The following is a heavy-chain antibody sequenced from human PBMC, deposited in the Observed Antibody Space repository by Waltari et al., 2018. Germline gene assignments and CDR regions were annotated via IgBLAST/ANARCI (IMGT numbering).Heavy chain of an antibody. J-gene: IGHJ4*02. D-gene: IGHD7-27*01. CDR3: VKDRGTGDGMYYFNN. CDR1: GFTFSTFA. CDR2: ISYDGNNK. Sequence: QVQLVESGEGVVQPGRSLRLSCAASGFTFSTFAMHWVRHAPGKGLGWVSGISYDGNNKLYADSVKGRFTISRDNSKNMLQLQMNSLRVEDTAIYYCVKDRGTGDGMYYFNNWGQGTLVTVSS. V-gene: IGHV3-30-3*01.